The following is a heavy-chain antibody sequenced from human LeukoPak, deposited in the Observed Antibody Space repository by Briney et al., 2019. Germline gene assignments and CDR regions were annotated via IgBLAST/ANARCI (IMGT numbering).Heavy chain of an antibody. V-gene: IGHV3-23*01. J-gene: IGHJ4*02. D-gene: IGHD1-7*01. CDR1: GFTFSSYA. CDR2: ISGSGDST. Sequence: GGSLRLSCTASGFTFSSYAMSWVRQAPGKGLEWVSGISGSGDSTYYADSVKGRFTISRDNSKNTLYLQMNSLRAEDTAVYYCARWEIRGTAHKLDYWGQGTLVTVSS. CDR3: ARWEIRGTAHKLDY.